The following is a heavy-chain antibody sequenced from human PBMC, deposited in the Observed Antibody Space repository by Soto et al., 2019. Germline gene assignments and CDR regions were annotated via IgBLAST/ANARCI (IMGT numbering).Heavy chain of an antibody. Sequence: ASVKVSCKASGYTFTSYGISWVRQAPGQGLEWMGWISVYNGNTNYAQKLQGRVTMTTDTSTSTAYMELRSLRSDDTAVYYCARERLVRGATVYYYYGMDVWGQGTTVTVSS. J-gene: IGHJ6*02. CDR3: ARERLVRGATVYYYYGMDV. V-gene: IGHV1-18*01. D-gene: IGHD3-10*01. CDR2: ISVYNGNT. CDR1: GYTFTSYG.